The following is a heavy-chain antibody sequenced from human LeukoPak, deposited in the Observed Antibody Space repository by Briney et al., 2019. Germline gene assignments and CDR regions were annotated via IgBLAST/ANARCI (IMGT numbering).Heavy chain of an antibody. V-gene: IGHV4-39*01. CDR3: ARRGGHSWDVGNWFDP. CDR2: TSHAGTS. D-gene: IGHD6-13*01. Sequence: SETLSLTCSVSGESIRSTTFWGWIRQSPGMGLEWIASTSHAGTSYYNPSLSSRVTVSADSSKNQFSLRLSSVTAADTAVYYCARRGGHSWDVGNWFDPWGQGTPVTVSS. J-gene: IGHJ5*02. CDR1: GESIRSTTF.